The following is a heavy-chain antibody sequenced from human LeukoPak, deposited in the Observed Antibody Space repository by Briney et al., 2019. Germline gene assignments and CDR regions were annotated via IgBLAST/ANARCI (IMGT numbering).Heavy chain of an antibody. V-gene: IGHV3-73*01. Sequence: GGSLRLSCAASGFTFSDSSVHWVRQASGKGLEWIGLMEKELNGYATAYAASVRGRFTISRDDSQNTAYLQMDSLKTEDTALYYCTRDSGTYNWLDPWGQGTLVTVSS. J-gene: IGHJ5*02. CDR2: MEKELNGYAT. D-gene: IGHD1-26*01. CDR3: TRDSGTYNWLDP. CDR1: GFTFSDSS.